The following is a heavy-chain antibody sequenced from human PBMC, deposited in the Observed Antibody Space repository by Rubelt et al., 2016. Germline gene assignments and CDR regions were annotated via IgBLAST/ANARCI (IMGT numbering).Heavy chain of an antibody. CDR2: FDPEDGET. J-gene: IGHJ4*02. D-gene: IGHD4-17*01. V-gene: IGHV1-24*01. CDR1: GYTLTELS. CDR3: AIRQPDYGDLDFDY. Sequence: QVQLVQSGAEVKKPGASVKVSCKVSGYTLTELSMHWVRQAPGKGLEWMGGFDPEDGETIYAQKFQGRVTMTEETSTDTAYRELSSLRSEDTAVYYCAIRQPDYGDLDFDYWGQGTLVTVSS.